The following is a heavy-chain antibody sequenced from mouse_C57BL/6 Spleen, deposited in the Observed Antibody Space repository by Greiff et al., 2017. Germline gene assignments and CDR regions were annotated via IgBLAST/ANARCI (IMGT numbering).Heavy chain of an antibody. CDR2: IRLKSDNYAT. Sequence: EVQGVESGGGLVQPGGSMKLSCVASGFTFSNYWMNWVRQSPEKGLEWVAQIRLKSDNYATHYAESVKGRFTISRDDSKSSVYLQMNNLRAEDTGIYYCTEGLDYYAMDYWGQGTSVTVSS. V-gene: IGHV6-3*01. D-gene: IGHD3-3*01. CDR3: TEGLDYYAMDY. CDR1: GFTFSNYW. J-gene: IGHJ4*01.